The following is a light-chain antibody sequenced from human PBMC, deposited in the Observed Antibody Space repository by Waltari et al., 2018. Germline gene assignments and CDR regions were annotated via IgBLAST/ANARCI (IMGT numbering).Light chain of an antibody. CDR3: QQRNDWPLT. J-gene: IGKJ4*01. CDR2: DAS. Sequence: IVLTQFPATLSLSPGERAPLSCRASQSASKDVDRYQERQGQAPRPLMYDASNRATGVPERFGAVGSGTDFTLTISSLQPEDSAVYYCQQRNDWPLTFGGGTRVEIK. CDR1: QSASKD. V-gene: IGKV3-11*01.